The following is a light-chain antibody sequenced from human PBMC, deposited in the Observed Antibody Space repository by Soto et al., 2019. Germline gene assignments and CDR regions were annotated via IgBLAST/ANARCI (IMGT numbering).Light chain of an antibody. J-gene: IGKJ5*01. Sequence: VLTQSPGTLSLSPGERATLSCRASQSVSSSYVVWYQQKPGQAPSLLIYGASSRATGIPDKLSGSASGTDFTLTISRLEPEDFSVYYCQHYGRSPPITFGQGTRLEIK. CDR2: GAS. CDR1: QSVSSSY. V-gene: IGKV3-20*01. CDR3: QHYGRSPPIT.